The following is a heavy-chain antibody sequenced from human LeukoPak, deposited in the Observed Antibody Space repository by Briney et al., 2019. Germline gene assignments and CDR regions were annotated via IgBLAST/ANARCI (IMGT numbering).Heavy chain of an antibody. V-gene: IGHV4-59*01. J-gene: IGHJ3*02. D-gene: IGHD3-22*01. Sequence: SETLSLTCTVSGGSISSYYWSWIRQPPGKGLEWIGYIYYSGSTNYNPSLKSRVTISVDTSKNQFSLKLSSVTAADAAVYYCARDHYDDAFDIWGQGTMVTVSS. CDR2: IYYSGST. CDR1: GGSISSYY. CDR3: ARDHYDDAFDI.